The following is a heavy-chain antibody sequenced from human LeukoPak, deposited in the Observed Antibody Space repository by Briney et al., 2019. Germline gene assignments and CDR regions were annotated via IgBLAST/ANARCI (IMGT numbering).Heavy chain of an antibody. CDR1: GFTFSSYS. CDR2: ISGSSSYI. D-gene: IGHD3-10*01. CDR3: ARVVRGLDHYFDY. V-gene: IGHV3-21*01. J-gene: IGHJ4*02. Sequence: GGSLRLSCAASGFTFSSYSMNWVRQAPGKGLEWVSSISGSSSYIYYADSVKGRFTISRHNAKNSLYLQMNSLRVEDTAVYFCARVVRGLDHYFDYWGQGTLVTVSS.